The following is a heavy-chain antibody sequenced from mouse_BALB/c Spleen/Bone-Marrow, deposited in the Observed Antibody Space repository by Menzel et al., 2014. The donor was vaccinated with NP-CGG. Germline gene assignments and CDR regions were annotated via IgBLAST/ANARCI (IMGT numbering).Heavy chain of an antibody. CDR1: GFNIRDTY. Sequence: EVQWVESGAELVKPGASVKLSCTVSGFNIRDTYMHWVKQRPEQGLEWNGRIDPANGNTKYDPKFQGKATITADTSSNTAYLQLSSLTSEDTAVYYCASATTATFYAMDYWGQGTSVTVSS. J-gene: IGHJ4*01. D-gene: IGHD1-2*01. CDR2: IDPANGNT. CDR3: ASATTATFYAMDY. V-gene: IGHV14-3*02.